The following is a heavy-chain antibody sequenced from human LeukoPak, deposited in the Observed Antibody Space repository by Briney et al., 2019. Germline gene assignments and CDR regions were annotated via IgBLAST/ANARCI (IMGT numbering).Heavy chain of an antibody. CDR2: IIPIFGTA. Sequence: GASVKVSCTASGGTFSSHAISWVRQAPGQGLEWMGGIIPIFGTANYAQKFQGRVTITADESTSTAYMELSSLRSEDTAVYYCANDYGGNRAYYYYGMDVWGQGTTVTVSS. D-gene: IGHD4-23*01. CDR3: ANDYGGNRAYYYYGMDV. V-gene: IGHV1-69*13. CDR1: GGTFSSHA. J-gene: IGHJ6*02.